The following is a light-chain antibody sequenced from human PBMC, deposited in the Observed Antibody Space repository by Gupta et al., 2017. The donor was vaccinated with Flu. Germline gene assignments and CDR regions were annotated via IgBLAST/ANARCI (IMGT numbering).Light chain of an antibody. V-gene: IGKV1-5*03. CDR1: QSSDRW. CDR3: LQDDSYFWS. CDR2: QVS. Sequence: TLSASVVDRGSSTSLVRQSSDRWLTWYQQKPGKAPTRLIYQVSTVESGVPSRFSGSGSGTEFTLTISSVQPEDFATYFCLQDDSYFWSFGQGTKL. J-gene: IGKJ1*01.